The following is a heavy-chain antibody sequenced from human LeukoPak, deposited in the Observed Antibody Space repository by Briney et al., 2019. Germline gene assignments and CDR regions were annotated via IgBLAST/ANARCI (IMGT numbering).Heavy chain of an antibody. V-gene: IGHV3-7*01. CDR3: ARVSLMKRGYYFDY. Sequence: GGSLRLSCAASGFTFSSYWMSWVRQAPGKGLEWVANIKQDGSEKYYVDSVKGRFTISRDNAKNSLYLQMNSLRAKDTAVYYCARVSLMKRGYYFDYWGQGTLVTVSS. D-gene: IGHD3-16*01. CDR2: IKQDGSEK. CDR1: GFTFSSYW. J-gene: IGHJ4*02.